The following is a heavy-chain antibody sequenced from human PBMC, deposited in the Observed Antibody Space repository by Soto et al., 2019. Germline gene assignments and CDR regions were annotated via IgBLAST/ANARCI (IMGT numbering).Heavy chain of an antibody. Sequence: QVYLEQSGAEVKKPGASVKVTCKASGYTFWNFGISWVRQAPGQGLEWMGWISPYNDNTNSAQKFQARVTMTTDTSTSTAYMELRSLRSDDTAVYYCARLPTSGYHTHYYYGMDGWGQGTTVTVSS. J-gene: IGHJ6*02. CDR1: GYTFWNFG. CDR3: ARLPTSGYHTHYYYGMDG. CDR2: ISPYNDNT. V-gene: IGHV1-18*01. D-gene: IGHD3-22*01.